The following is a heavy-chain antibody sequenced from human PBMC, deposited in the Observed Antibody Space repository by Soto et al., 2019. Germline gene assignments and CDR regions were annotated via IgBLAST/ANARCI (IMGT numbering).Heavy chain of an antibody. J-gene: IGHJ5*02. CDR3: AADYGLRYFDWFPSFDP. D-gene: IGHD3-9*01. V-gene: IGHV1-58*01. CDR1: GFTFTSSA. CDR2: IVVGSGNT. Sequence: SVKVSCKASGFTFTSSAVQWVRQARGQRLEWIGWIVVGSGNTNYAQKFQERVTITRDMSTSTAYMELSSLRSEDTAVYYCAADYGLRYFDWFPSFDPWGQGTLVTVSS.